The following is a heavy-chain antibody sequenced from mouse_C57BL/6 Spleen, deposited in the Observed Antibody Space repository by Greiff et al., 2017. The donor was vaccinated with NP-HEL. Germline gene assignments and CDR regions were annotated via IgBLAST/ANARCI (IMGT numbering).Heavy chain of an antibody. CDR3: STGGGYSTPVAY. J-gene: IGHJ3*01. D-gene: IGHD2-5*01. V-gene: IGHV3-6*01. Sequence: VQLKESGPGLVKPSQSLSLTCSVTGYSITSGYYWNWIRQFPGNKLDWMGYISYDGSNNYNPSLKNRISITRDTSKHQFFLKLNSVTTEDAATYYWSTGGGYSTPVAYWGQWTLVTVSA. CDR2: ISYDGSN. CDR1: GYSITSGYY.